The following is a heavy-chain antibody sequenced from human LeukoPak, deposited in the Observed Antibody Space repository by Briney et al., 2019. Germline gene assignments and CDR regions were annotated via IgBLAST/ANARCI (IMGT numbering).Heavy chain of an antibody. D-gene: IGHD3-16*01. CDR1: GYTFTSYY. V-gene: IGHV1-46*01. CDR2: INPSGGST. CDR3: ARIRNLDHVWGSYNGMDV. J-gene: IGHJ6*02. Sequence: ASVMVSCKASGYTFTSYYMHWVRQAPGQGLEWMGIINPSGGSTSYAQKFQDRITMTRDTSTSTVYMELSSLRSEDTAVYYCARIRNLDHVWGSYNGMDVWGQGTMVTVSS.